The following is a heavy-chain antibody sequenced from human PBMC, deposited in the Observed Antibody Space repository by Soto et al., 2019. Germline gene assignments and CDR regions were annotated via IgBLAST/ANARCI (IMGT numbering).Heavy chain of an antibody. Sequence: QMPLVQSGPEVKKPGTSVKVSCKASGFTFTSSAMQWVRQARGQRLEWKGWIVVGSGNTNYAQKFQERVTITRDMSTSTANMELGSLRSEDTAVYYCAAAFYGDYETYAFYIWGQGTMVTVSS. V-gene: IGHV1-58*02. CDR2: IVVGSGNT. CDR1: GFTFTSSA. J-gene: IGHJ3*02. CDR3: AAAFYGDYETYAFYI. D-gene: IGHD4-17*01.